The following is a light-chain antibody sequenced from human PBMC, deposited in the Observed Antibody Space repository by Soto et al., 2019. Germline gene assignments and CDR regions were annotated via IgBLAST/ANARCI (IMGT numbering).Light chain of an antibody. CDR3: MQALQIPWT. Sequence: VMTQSPLSLPVTPGEPASISCRSSQSLLHNDGYNFLGWYLQKPGQSPQLLIYLGSNRASGVPDRFSGSGSGTDFTLKISRVEADDVGVYYCMQALQIPWTFGQGTKVEIK. CDR2: LGS. J-gene: IGKJ1*01. V-gene: IGKV2-28*01. CDR1: QSLLHNDGYNF.